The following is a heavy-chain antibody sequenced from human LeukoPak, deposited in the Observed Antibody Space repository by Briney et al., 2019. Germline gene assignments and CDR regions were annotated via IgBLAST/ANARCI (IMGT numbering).Heavy chain of an antibody. CDR1: GFTFSSYA. D-gene: IGHD3-22*01. J-gene: IGHJ4*02. CDR3: AKKVIVVVIPYCFDY. CDR2: ISGSGGST. V-gene: IGHV3-23*01. Sequence: PGGSLRLSCAASGFTFSSYAMSWVRQAPGKGLEWVSAISGSGGSTYYADSVKGRFTISRDNSKNTLYLQMNSLRAEDTAVYYCAKKVIVVVIPYCFDYWGQGTLVTVSS.